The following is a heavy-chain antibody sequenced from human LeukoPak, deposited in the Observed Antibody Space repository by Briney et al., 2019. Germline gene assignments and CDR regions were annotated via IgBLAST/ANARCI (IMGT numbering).Heavy chain of an antibody. Sequence: GASVKVSCKASGYTFTGHHMHWVRQAPGQGLEWMGLINPNSGGTNYAQKFQGRVTMTRDTSISTAYKELSSLRSDDTAVYYCARGSSVSGVDFWGQGTLVTVSS. CDR3: ARGSSVSGVDF. J-gene: IGHJ4*02. V-gene: IGHV1-2*02. CDR1: GYTFTGHH. CDR2: INPNSGGT. D-gene: IGHD5/OR15-5a*01.